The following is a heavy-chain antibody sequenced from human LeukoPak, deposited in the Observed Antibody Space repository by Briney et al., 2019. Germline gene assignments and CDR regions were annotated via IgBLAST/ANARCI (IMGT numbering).Heavy chain of an antibody. D-gene: IGHD2-2*02. J-gene: IGHJ5*02. Sequence: SETLSLTCTVSGGSISSYYWSWIRQPAGKGLEWIGRIYTSGSTNYNPSLKSRVIISVDTSKNQFSLKLSSVTAADTAVYYCAREGIVVVPAAIDLMFDPWGQGTLVTVSS. CDR2: IYTSGST. CDR3: AREGIVVVPAAIDLMFDP. CDR1: GGSISSYY. V-gene: IGHV4-4*07.